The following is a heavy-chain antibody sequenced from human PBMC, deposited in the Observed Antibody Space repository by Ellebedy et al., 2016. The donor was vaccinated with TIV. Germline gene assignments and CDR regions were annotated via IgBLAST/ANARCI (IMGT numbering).Heavy chain of an antibody. CDR2: IGTAGDT. CDR3: ARATSGFDL. CDR1: GFPFSSHD. D-gene: IGHD6-19*01. V-gene: IGHV3-13*01. Sequence: GESLKISCAASGFPFSSHDMHWVRQATGKGLEWVSAIGTAGDTYYPGSVKGRFTISRENAKNSLYLQMKSLRAEDTAVYYCARATSGFDLWGRGTLVTVSS. J-gene: IGHJ2*01.